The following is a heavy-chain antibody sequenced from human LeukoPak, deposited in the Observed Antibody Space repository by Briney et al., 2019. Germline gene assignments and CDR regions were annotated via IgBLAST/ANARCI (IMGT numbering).Heavy chain of an antibody. CDR2: ISSSSSTI. J-gene: IGHJ4*02. V-gene: IGHV3-48*01. Sequence: GGSLRLSCAASGFTFSSYEMNWVRQAPGKGLEWVSYISSSSSTIYYADSVKGRFTISRDNAKNSLYLQMSSLRAEDTAVYYCARVLHKRNYDSSTYYGYWGQGALVTVSS. D-gene: IGHD3-22*01. CDR3: ARVLHKRNYDSSTYYGY. CDR1: GFTFSSYE.